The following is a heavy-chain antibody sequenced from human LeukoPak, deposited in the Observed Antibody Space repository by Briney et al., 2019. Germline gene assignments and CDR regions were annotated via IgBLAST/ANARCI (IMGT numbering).Heavy chain of an antibody. Sequence: ASLKVSCKSSGYTFTGYYIHWVRQAPGQGLEWLGWINPNSGGTNYAQTFQGRVTMTRDTSITTAYLELSRLRSDDTAVYYCARIGYNHYFDYWGQGTLVTVSS. CDR2: INPNSGGT. V-gene: IGHV1-2*02. J-gene: IGHJ4*02. CDR3: ARIGYNHYFDY. CDR1: GYTFTGYY. D-gene: IGHD1-14*01.